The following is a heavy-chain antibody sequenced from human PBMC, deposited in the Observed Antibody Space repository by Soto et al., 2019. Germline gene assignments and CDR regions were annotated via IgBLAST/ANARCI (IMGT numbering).Heavy chain of an antibody. CDR2: IGRRSDI. V-gene: IGHV3-21*01. Sequence: GGSLRLSCEASGFSFSTYSMHWVRQAPGKGLEWVSSIGRRSDIYYADSVKGRFTISRDNAKNSVSLQMNSLRDENTAVYYCARGETAWPLAYGLDVWGQGTTVTVSS. D-gene: IGHD2-21*02. CDR1: GFSFSTYS. J-gene: IGHJ6*02. CDR3: ARGETAWPLAYGLDV.